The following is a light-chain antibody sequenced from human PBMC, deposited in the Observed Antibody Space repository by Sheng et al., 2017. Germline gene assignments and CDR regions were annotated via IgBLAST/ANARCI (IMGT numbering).Light chain of an antibody. Sequence: DIQMTQSPSSLSASVGDRVTITCRASQSVSVYLNWFQQKPGKAPKLLIYHTSTLHSGVPSRFSGSGSGTDFALTISSLQPEDFATYYCQQSHTTPRFTFGPGTTVDI. J-gene: IGKJ3*01. CDR2: HTS. CDR1: QSVSVY. CDR3: QQSHTTPRFT. V-gene: IGKV1-39*01.